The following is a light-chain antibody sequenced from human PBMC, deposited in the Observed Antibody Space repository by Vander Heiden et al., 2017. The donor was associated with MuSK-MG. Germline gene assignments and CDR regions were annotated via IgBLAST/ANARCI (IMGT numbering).Light chain of an antibody. CDR2: AAS. V-gene: IGKV1-39*01. CDR3: QQCYSTPLT. CDR1: QSISTY. Sequence: DIQMTQSPSSLSASVGDRVTITCRASQSISTYLNWFQQKAGEAPKLLIYAASSLQSGVPSRFSGSGSGTDFTLTITSLQPEDFATFYCQQCYSTPLTFGQGTRLEIK. J-gene: IGKJ5*01.